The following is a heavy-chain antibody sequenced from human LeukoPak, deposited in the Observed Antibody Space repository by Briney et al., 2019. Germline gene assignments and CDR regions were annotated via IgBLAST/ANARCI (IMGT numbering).Heavy chain of an antibody. CDR3: AKDHYYDTSSYFDY. D-gene: IGHD3-22*01. J-gene: IGHJ4*02. V-gene: IGHV3-23*01. CDR1: GFTFGSYA. CDR2: ISGSGGST. Sequence: GGSLRLSCAASGFTFGSYAMSWVRQAPGKGLEWVSAISGSGGSTYYADSVKGRFTISRDNSKNTLYLQMNSLRAEDTAVYYCAKDHYYDTSSYFDYWGQGTLVTVSS.